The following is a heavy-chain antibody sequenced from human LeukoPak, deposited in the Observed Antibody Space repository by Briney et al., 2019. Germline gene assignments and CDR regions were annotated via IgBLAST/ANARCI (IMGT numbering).Heavy chain of an antibody. Sequence: PGGSLRLSCAASGFTFSSYAMSWVRQAPGKGLEWVSAISGSGGSTYYADSVKGRFTISRDNSKNTLYLQMNSLRAEDTAVYYCAKDMVRGVIISDYYYGMDVWGQGTRSPSP. CDR3: AKDMVRGVIISDYYYGMDV. CDR2: ISGSGGST. J-gene: IGHJ6*02. CDR1: GFTFSSYA. V-gene: IGHV3-23*01. D-gene: IGHD3-10*01.